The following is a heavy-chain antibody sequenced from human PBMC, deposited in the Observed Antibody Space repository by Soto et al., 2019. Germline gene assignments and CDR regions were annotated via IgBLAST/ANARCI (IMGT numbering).Heavy chain of an antibody. CDR3: AKEGTLEWLLIPEGYFDS. V-gene: IGHV3-30*18. Sequence: GGSLRLSCAASGFTFSSYGMHWVRQAPGKGLEWVAVISYDGSNKYYADSVKGRFTISRDNSKNTLYPQMNSLRAEDTAVYYCAKEGTLEWLLIPEGYFDSWGQGTLVTVSS. CDR2: ISYDGSNK. D-gene: IGHD3-3*01. J-gene: IGHJ4*02. CDR1: GFTFSSYG.